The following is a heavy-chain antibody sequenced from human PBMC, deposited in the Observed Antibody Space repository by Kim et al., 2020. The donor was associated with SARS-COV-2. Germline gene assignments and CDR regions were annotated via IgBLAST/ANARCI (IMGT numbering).Heavy chain of an antibody. V-gene: IGHV1-46*01. CDR1: GYTFTSYY. D-gene: IGHD3-9*01. Sequence: ASVKVSCKASGYTFTSYYMHWVRQAPGQGLEWMGIINPSGGSTSYAQKFQGRVTMTRDTSTSTVYMELSSLRSEDTAVYYCARALGYDILTGEITYGMDVWGQGTTVTVSS. J-gene: IGHJ6*02. CDR3: ARALGYDILTGEITYGMDV. CDR2: INPSGGST.